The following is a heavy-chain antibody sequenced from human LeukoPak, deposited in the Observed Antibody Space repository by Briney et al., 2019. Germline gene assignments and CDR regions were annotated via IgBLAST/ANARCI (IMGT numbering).Heavy chain of an antibody. Sequence: PGGSLRLSCAASGFTFSSYAMNWVRQAPGKGLEWLSYISSSSGYKNYADSLKGRFTISRDNAKNSVYLQMNSLSAEDTAVYYCARQGLYDSSDFWTFQHWGQGTLVTVSS. J-gene: IGHJ1*01. CDR2: ISSSSGYK. CDR3: ARQGLYDSSDFWTFQH. V-gene: IGHV3-21*05. CDR1: GFTFSSYA. D-gene: IGHD3/OR15-3a*01.